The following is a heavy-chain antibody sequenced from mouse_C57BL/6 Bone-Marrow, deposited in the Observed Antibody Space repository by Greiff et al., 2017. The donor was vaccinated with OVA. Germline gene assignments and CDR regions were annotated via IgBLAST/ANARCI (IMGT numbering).Heavy chain of an antibody. J-gene: IGHJ3*01. D-gene: IGHD3-3*01. Sequence: QVQLQQSGAELVRPGASVTLSCTASGYTFTDYEMHWVKQTPVHGLEWIGAIDPENGGTDYTPKFKGQAILTADKSSSTAYMELRSLTSEDSAVYDGTGGEGGHFAYWGQGTLVTVSA. CDR1: GYTFTDYE. CDR2: IDPENGGT. V-gene: IGHV1-15*01. CDR3: TGGEGGHFAY.